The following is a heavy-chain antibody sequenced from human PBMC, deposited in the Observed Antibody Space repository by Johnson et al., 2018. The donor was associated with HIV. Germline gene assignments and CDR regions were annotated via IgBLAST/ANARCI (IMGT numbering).Heavy chain of an antibody. Sequence: QVQLVESGGGVVQPGRSLRLSCAASGFTFSSYVMHWVRQASGKGLEWVAVISYDGSNKYYADSVKGRFTISRDNSKNTLYLQMNSLRAEDTAVYYCARGGYSTILDAFDIWGQGTMVTVSS. D-gene: IGHD6-13*01. CDR3: ARGGYSTILDAFDI. CDR1: GFTFSSYV. J-gene: IGHJ3*02. CDR2: ISYDGSNK. V-gene: IGHV3-30-3*01.